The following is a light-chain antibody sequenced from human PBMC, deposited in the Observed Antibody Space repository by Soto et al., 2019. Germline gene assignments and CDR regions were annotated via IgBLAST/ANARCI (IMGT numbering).Light chain of an antibody. J-gene: IGKJ5*01. V-gene: IGKV1-9*01. CDR1: QGINSY. CDR2: AAS. CDR3: QQAASFPIT. Sequence: DIQLTQSPSFLSASVGYRVTITCRASQGINSYLAWYQQKPGKAPKLLIYAASTLQSGVPSRFSGSGSGTDFTLTIGSLQPEDFATYYCQQAASFPITFGQGTRLEIK.